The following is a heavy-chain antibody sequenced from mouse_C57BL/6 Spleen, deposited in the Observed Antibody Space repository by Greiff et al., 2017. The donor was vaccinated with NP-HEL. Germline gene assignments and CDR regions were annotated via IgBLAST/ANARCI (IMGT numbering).Heavy chain of an antibody. Sequence: EVQLVESGPGLVKPSQSLSLTCSVTGYSITSGYYWNWIRQFPGNKLEWMGYISYDGSNNYNPSLNNRISITRDTSKNQFFLKLNSVTTEDTATYYCARAVYGSSYYCDYWSQGTTLTVSS. V-gene: IGHV3-6*01. CDR2: ISYDGSN. CDR1: GYSITSGYY. D-gene: IGHD1-1*01. CDR3: ARAVYGSSYYCDY. J-gene: IGHJ2*01.